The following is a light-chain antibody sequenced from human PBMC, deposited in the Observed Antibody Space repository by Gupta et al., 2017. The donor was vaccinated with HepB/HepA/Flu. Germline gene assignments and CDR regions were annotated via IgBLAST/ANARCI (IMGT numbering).Light chain of an antibody. Sequence: EIVLTQSPGTLSLSPGERATLSCRASQRVSSSYLAWYQQKPGQAPRLLIYGASSRATDIPDRFSGSGSGTDFTLTISRLEPEDFAVYYCQQDLSSPVTFGQGTRLEIE. CDR2: GAS. CDR3: QQDLSSPVT. CDR1: QRVSSSY. V-gene: IGKV3-20*01. J-gene: IGKJ5*01.